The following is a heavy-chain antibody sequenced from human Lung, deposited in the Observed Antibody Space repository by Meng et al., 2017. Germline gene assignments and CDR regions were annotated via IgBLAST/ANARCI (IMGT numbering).Heavy chain of an antibody. V-gene: IGHV1-2*06. J-gene: IGHJ4*02. D-gene: IGHD6-13*01. Sequence: QLQPGPSGAEVKKPGASVKVSCKPPGYNFPDYYIPWVRQAPGQGLEWMGRIDPKNGDTHYAQKFQGRATMTGDTSISTAYMDLSGLRSDDTAVYYCARDEDISAAGKLFGDYWGQGTLVTVSS. CDR3: ARDEDISAAGKLFGDY. CDR1: GYNFPDYY. CDR2: IDPKNGDT.